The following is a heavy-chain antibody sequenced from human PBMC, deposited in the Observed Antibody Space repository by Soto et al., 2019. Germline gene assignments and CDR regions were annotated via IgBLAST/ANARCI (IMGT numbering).Heavy chain of an antibody. V-gene: IGHV3-21*01. J-gene: IGHJ4*02. CDR3: ARSSLRDVGVTIFGVGQPHYFDY. Sequence: GGSLRLSCAASGFTFSSYSMNWVRQAPGKGLEWVSSISSSSSYIYYADSVKGRFTISRDNAKNSLYLQMNSLRAEDTAVYYCARSSLRDVGVTIFGVGQPHYFDYWGQGTLVTVSS. CDR2: ISSSSSYI. D-gene: IGHD3-3*01. CDR1: GFTFSSYS.